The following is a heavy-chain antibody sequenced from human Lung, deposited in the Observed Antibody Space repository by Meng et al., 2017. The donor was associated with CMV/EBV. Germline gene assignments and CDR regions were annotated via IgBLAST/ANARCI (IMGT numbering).Heavy chain of an antibody. CDR1: GFNLRSYW. D-gene: IGHD1-26*01. J-gene: IGHJ4*02. Sequence: VQLVESGGGLVMPGGSLRLSCAVSGFNLRSYWMHWVRLAPGKGLEWVSRIDNNGRSTSYADSVKGRFTISRDTAKNTLYLQMNSLRVEDTAVYYCARGVGESLGWEMGYWGQGTLVTVSS. CDR3: ARGVGESLGWEMGY. V-gene: IGHV3-74*01. CDR2: IDNNGRST.